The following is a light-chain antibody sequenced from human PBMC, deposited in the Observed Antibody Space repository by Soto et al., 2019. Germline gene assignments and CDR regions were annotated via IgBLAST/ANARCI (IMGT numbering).Light chain of an antibody. Sequence: QSALTQPASVSGSPGQSITISCTGSSSDVGGYNFVSWYQQHPGKAPKLMIYDVSNRPSGVSTRFSGAKSGNTASLTISGLHAADEADYYCSSYTTTAPVLFGGGTKLTVL. V-gene: IGLV2-14*03. CDR2: DVS. CDR1: SSDVGGYNF. CDR3: SSYTTTAPVL. J-gene: IGLJ2*01.